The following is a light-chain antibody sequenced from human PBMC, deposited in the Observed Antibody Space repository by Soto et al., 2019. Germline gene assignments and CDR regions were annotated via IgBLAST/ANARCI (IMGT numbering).Light chain of an antibody. V-gene: IGKV1-12*01. CDR2: AAS. CDR3: QQTNSFPLT. J-gene: IGKJ4*01. CDR1: QDISTY. Sequence: DIQMTQSPSSVSASVGDIVTITCRASQDISTYLAWYQQRPGKAPNLLIYAASTLQSGVPSRFSGSGSGTDFSLTISSLLPEDSATYYCQQTNSFPLTFGGGTKVEIK.